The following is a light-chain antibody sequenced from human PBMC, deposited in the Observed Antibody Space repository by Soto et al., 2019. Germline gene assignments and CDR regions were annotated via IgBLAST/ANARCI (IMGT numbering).Light chain of an antibody. CDR1: QSVSSN. J-gene: IGKJ1*01. Sequence: EIVMTQSPATLSVSPGERATLSCRASQSVSSNLAWYQQKPGQAPRLLIYDISSRATGIPDRFSGSVSGTEFTLTISSLQPDDFATYYCQQYMSYSFGQGTKVDIK. CDR3: QQYMSYS. CDR2: DIS. V-gene: IGKV3D-15*01.